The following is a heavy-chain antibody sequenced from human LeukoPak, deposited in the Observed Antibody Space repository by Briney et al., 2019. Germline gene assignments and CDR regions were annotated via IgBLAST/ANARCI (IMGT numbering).Heavy chain of an antibody. D-gene: IGHD3-22*01. CDR1: GFTFGTCT. J-gene: IGHJ4*02. CDR2: ISGNGGTT. CDR3: ARQKTRGYPFEN. Sequence: PGGSLRLSCAASGFTFGTCTMHWVRQAPGKGLEYVSSISGNGGTTHYATSVKGRFTISRDNSKNTVYLQMGSLRAEDMAVYYCARQKTRGYPFENWGQGTQVTVSS. V-gene: IGHV3-64*01.